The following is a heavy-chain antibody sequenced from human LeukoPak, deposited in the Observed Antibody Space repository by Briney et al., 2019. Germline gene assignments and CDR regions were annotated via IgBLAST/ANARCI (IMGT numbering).Heavy chain of an antibody. CDR1: GGSISSCY. Sequence: SETLSLTCTVSGGSISSCYWSWIRQPAGQGLELIGRIYTSGGTNYNPSLKRRVTMSVDTAKNQFSLKLSSVTAADTAVYYCARGFTMVRGVISEPAGAFDIWGQGTMVTVSS. CDR2: IYTSGGT. D-gene: IGHD3-10*01. CDR3: ARGFTMVRGVISEPAGAFDI. V-gene: IGHV4-4*07. J-gene: IGHJ3*02.